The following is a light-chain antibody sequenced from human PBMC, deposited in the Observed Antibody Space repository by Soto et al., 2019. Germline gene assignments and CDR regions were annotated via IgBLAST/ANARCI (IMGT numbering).Light chain of an antibody. CDR2: GAS. V-gene: IGKV3-20*01. CDR1: QSISSSY. J-gene: IGKJ1*01. CDR3: QQYGSTPWT. Sequence: EIVLTQSPGTLSLSPGERATLSCRASQSISSSYLAWYQQKPGQAPRLLIYGASSRATGIPERFSGSGSGTDFTLTISRLEPEDFAVYYGQQYGSTPWTFGQGTKVEIK.